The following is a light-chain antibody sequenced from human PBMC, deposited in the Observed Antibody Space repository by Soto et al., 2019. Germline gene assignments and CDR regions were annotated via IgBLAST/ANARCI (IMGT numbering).Light chain of an antibody. Sequence: QSVLTQSPSASASLGASVKLTCTLSSGHSSYAIAWHQQQPEKGPRYLMKLNSDGSHSKGDGIPDRFSGSSSGAERYLTIYSLQSEDEADYYCKTWGNGIHVFGGGTQLTVL. CDR1: SGHSSYA. CDR2: LNSDGSH. CDR3: KTWGNGIHV. J-gene: IGLJ7*01. V-gene: IGLV4-69*01.